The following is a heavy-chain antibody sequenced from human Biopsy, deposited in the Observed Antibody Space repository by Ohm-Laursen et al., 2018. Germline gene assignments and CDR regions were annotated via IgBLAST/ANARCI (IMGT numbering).Heavy chain of an antibody. CDR2: IKQDVSER. CDR1: GFTFSNYW. J-gene: IGHJ6*02. V-gene: IGHV3-7*03. CDR3: ARAKSVLDYFYGLDV. D-gene: IGHD5/OR15-5a*01. Sequence: SLRLSCAASGFTFSNYWMSWVRQAPGKGLEWVANIKQDVSERFYVDSVKGRLTISRDNAKKSLYLQMNSLRAEDTAVYYCARAKSVLDYFYGLDVWGQGTTVTVSS.